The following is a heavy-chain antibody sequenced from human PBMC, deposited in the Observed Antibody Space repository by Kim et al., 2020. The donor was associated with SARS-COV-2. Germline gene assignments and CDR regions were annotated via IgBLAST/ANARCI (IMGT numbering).Heavy chain of an antibody. CDR2: ISWNSGSI. CDR3: AKLPGDSYGATHFDY. Sequence: GGSLRLSCAASGFTFDDYAMHWVRQAPGKGLEWVSGISWNSGSIGYADSVKCRFTISRDNAKNSLYLQMNSLRAEDTALYYCAKLPGDSYGATHFDYWGQGTLVTVSS. D-gene: IGHD5-18*01. J-gene: IGHJ4*02. CDR1: GFTFDDYA. V-gene: IGHV3-9*01.